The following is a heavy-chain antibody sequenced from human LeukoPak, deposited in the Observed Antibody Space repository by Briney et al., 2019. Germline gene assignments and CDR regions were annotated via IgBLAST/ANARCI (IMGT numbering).Heavy chain of an antibody. CDR2: INHSGST. Sequence: SETLSLTCAVYGGSFSGYYWSWIRQPPGKGLEWIGEINHSGSTNYNPSLKSRVTISVDTSKNQFSLKLSSVTAADTAVYYCASSAGYSSSWYLPAVDYWGQRTLVTVSS. CDR1: GGSFSGYY. D-gene: IGHD6-13*01. J-gene: IGHJ4*02. V-gene: IGHV4-34*01. CDR3: ASSAGYSSSWYLPAVDY.